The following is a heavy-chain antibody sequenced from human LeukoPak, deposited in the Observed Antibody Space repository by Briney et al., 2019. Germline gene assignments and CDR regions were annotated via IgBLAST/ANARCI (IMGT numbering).Heavy chain of an antibody. V-gene: IGHV3-53*01. J-gene: IGHJ4*02. Sequence: PGGSLRLSCAGSGLTVSSNYMGWVRQAPGKGLEWVPVIYSDGSTFYGDSVKGRFTISRDNAKNTLYLQMNSLRAEDTAVYYCATDRSSIAVRPHWGQGTLVTVSS. CDR3: ATDRSSIAVRPH. CDR1: GLTVSSNY. CDR2: IYSDGST. D-gene: IGHD6-6*01.